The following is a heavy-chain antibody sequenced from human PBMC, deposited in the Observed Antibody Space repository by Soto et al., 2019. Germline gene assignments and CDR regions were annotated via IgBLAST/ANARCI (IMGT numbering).Heavy chain of an antibody. D-gene: IGHD2-15*01. CDR2: ISSTSSYI. CDR1: GFTFSSYS. Sequence: EVQVVESGGGLVKPGGSLRLSCAASGFTFSSYSMNWVRQAPEKGVEWVSSISSTSSYIYYADSVKGRFTISRDNAKNSLYLQMNSLRAEDTAVYYCGNDRNDCSGGSCRTSSFDYWGQGTLVTVSS. CDR3: GNDRNDCSGGSCRTSSFDY. J-gene: IGHJ4*02. V-gene: IGHV3-21*01.